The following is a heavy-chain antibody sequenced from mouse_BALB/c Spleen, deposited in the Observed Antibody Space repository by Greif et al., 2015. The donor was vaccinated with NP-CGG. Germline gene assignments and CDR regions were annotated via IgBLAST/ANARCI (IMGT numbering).Heavy chain of an antibody. CDR2: IDPANGNT. CDR3: ARSGYYGNFFAY. V-gene: IGHV14-3*02. J-gene: IGHJ3*01. Sequence: VQLQQSGAELVKPGASVKLSCTASGFNIKDTYMHWVRQRPEQGLEWIGRIDPANGNTKYDPKFQGKATITADTSSDTAYLQLSSLTSEDTAVYYCARSGYYGNFFAYWCQGTLVTVSA. CDR1: GFNIKDTY. D-gene: IGHD2-1*01.